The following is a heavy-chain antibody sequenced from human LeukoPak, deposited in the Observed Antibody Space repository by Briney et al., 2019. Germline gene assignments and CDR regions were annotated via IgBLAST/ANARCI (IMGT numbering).Heavy chain of an antibody. CDR2: ISGSGSST. CDR3: ARDLYGAVDY. D-gene: IGHD1-26*01. J-gene: IGHJ4*02. CDR1: GFTFSSYA. Sequence: GESLRLSCAASGFTFSSYAMTWVRQAPGKGLEWVSAISGSGSSTYYADSVKGRFTISRDNSKNTLYLQMNSLRAEDTAVYYCARDLYGAVDYWGQGTLVTVSS. V-gene: IGHV3-23*01.